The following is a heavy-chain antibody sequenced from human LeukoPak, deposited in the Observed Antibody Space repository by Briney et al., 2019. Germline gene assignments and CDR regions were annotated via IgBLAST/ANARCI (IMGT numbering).Heavy chain of an antibody. J-gene: IGHJ4*02. CDR2: ISGSGGST. V-gene: IGHV3-23*01. CDR1: GFTFSSYS. Sequence: PGGSLRLSCAASGFTFSSYSMNWVRQAPGKGLEWVSDISGSGGSTYYADSVKGRFTISRDNSKNTLYLQMNSLRAEDTAVYYCAKDREWFGEPNYFDQWGQGTLVTVSS. D-gene: IGHD3-10*01. CDR3: AKDREWFGEPNYFDQ.